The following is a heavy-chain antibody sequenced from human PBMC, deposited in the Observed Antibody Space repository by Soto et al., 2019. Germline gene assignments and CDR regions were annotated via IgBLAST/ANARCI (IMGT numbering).Heavy chain of an antibody. D-gene: IGHD1-26*01. CDR1: GFTFNNHG. CDR2: IWHDGSNK. V-gene: IGHV3-33*01. J-gene: IGHJ4*02. Sequence: GGSLRLSCAASGFTFNNHGMHWVRQAPGKGLEWVALIWHDGSNKDYADSVKGRFTISRDNSKNTLNLQMNSLRVEDTAVYYCTRAALKGELLDYWGQGTQVTVSS. CDR3: TRAALKGELLDY.